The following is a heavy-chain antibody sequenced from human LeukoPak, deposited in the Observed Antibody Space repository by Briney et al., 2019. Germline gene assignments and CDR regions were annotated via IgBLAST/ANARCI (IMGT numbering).Heavy chain of an antibody. CDR3: AREETYYDFWSGSGRGYFNY. Sequence: GGSLRLSCAASGFTFSDYYMSWIRQAPGKGLEWVSYISSSGSTIYYADSVKGRFTISRDNAKNSLYLQMNSLRAEDTAVYYCAREETYYDFWSGSGRGYFNYWGQGTLVTVSS. CDR2: ISSSGSTI. V-gene: IGHV3-11*04. J-gene: IGHJ4*02. D-gene: IGHD3-3*01. CDR1: GFTFSDYY.